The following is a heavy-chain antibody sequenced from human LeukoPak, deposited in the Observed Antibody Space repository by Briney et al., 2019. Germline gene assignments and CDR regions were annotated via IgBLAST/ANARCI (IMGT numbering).Heavy chain of an antibody. CDR3: ARGQELRFLEWLSPGAFDI. CDR2: ISAILGIA. CDR1: AGRFSSYT. J-gene: IGHJ3*02. V-gene: IGHV1-69*02. D-gene: IGHD3-3*01. Sequence: FSVKVSCKASAGRFSSYTISWVRQAPRQGREWMGRISAILGIANYAHKLQGRVTITADKYTSTAYMQLSSLRSEYTAVYYCARGQELRFLEWLSPGAFDIWGQGTMVTVSS.